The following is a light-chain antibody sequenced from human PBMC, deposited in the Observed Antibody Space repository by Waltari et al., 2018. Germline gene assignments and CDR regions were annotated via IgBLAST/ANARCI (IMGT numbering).Light chain of an antibody. J-gene: IGLJ2*01. CDR3: QVWDGTTDHPYVV. CDR1: NIGNRG. CDR2: DES. V-gene: IGLV3-21*02. Sequence: SYVLPQPPSVSVSPGQTARIDCGGSNIGNRGVYWYQQKPGQPPLLVLSDESDRPSGIPDRVSGSKSGTTATLTISGVEAGDEAEYCCQVWDGTTDHPYVVFGGGTKLTVL.